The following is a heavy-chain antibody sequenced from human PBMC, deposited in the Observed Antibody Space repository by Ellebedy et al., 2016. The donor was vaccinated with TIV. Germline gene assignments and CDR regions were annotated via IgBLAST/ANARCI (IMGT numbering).Heavy chain of an antibody. CDR1: GFTFSSYA. Sequence: GGSLRLSCAASGFTFSSYAMSWVRQAPGKGLEWVSAISGSGGSTYYADSVKGRFTISLDNSKNTLYLQMNSLRAEDTAVYYCAKAKGGVMGGDAFDIWGQGTMVTVSS. D-gene: IGHD3-10*01. J-gene: IGHJ3*02. V-gene: IGHV3-23*01. CDR3: AKAKGGVMGGDAFDI. CDR2: ISGSGGST.